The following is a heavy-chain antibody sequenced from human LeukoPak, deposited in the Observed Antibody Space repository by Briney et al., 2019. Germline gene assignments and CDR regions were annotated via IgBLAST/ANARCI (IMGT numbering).Heavy chain of an antibody. CDR1: GGTFSSYT. CDR2: IILILGIA. CDR3: ARDQDYYDSSGYPYYFDY. Sequence: SVKVSCKASGGTFSSYTISWVRQAPGQGLEWMGRIILILGIANYAQKFQGRVTITADKSTSTAYMELSSLRSEDTAVYYCARDQDYYDSSGYPYYFDYWGQGTLVTVSS. D-gene: IGHD3-22*01. V-gene: IGHV1-69*04. J-gene: IGHJ4*02.